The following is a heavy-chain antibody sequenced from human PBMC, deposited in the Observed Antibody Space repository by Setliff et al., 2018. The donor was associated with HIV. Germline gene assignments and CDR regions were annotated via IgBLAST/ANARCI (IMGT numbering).Heavy chain of an antibody. CDR2: INPNRGDT. J-gene: IGHJ3*02. CDR1: GYTFTGYF. CDR3: ARVSSFNKIIREAFDI. Sequence: ASVKVSCKASGYTFTGYFIHWVRQAPGQGLEWMGQINPNRGDTKSHHKFADRLIMSRDTSLTTVYMELTSLRSDSTAVYYCARVSSFNKIIREAFDIWGQRTLVTVSS. D-gene: IGHD3-10*01. V-gene: IGHV1-2*06.